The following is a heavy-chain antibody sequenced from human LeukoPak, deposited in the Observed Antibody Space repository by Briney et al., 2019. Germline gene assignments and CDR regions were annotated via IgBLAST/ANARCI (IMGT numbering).Heavy chain of an antibody. D-gene: IGHD3-10*01. CDR2: IYDSGTT. J-gene: IGHJ4*02. Sequence: SETLSLTCTVSGVSISSYYWSWIRQPPGKGLEWIGYIYDSGTTNYNPSLKSRVTVSVDTSKNQFSLKLSSVTAADTAVYYCARDPGGYFFDYWGQGTLVTVSS. V-gene: IGHV4-59*01. CDR1: GVSISSYY. CDR3: ARDPGGYFFDY.